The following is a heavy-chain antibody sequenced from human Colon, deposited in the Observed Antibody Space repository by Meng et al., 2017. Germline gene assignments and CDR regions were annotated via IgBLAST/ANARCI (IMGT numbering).Heavy chain of an antibody. Sequence: GGSLRLSCAASGFTFSSYVMHWVRQAPGKGLEWVAVISFDGSKYYYADSVKGRFTISRDNSKNTLYLQMNSLRAEDTAVYYCARGPQYCSSTNFYAPYFDYWGQGTLVTVSS. CDR3: ARGPQYCSSTNFYAPYFDY. J-gene: IGHJ4*02. CDR1: GFTFSSYV. V-gene: IGHV3-30*04. D-gene: IGHD2-2*01. CDR2: ISFDGSKY.